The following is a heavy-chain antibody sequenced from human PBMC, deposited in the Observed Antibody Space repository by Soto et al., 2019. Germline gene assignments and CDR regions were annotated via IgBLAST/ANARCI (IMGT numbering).Heavy chain of an antibody. D-gene: IGHD6-13*01. CDR3: ARLVEAAAGRFDP. CDR2: IWFDGSDK. Sequence: QEQLVESGGGVVQPGTSLRLSCVASGFTFNSYGMHWVRQAPGKGLEWVAAIWFDGSDKYYADSVKGRFTISRDNSKNTLYLQMNSLRAEDTGVYYCARLVEAAAGRFDPWGQGTLVIVSS. CDR1: GFTFNSYG. V-gene: IGHV3-33*01. J-gene: IGHJ5*02.